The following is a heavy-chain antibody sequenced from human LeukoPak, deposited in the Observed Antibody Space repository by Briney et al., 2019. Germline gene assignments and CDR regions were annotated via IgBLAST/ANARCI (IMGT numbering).Heavy chain of an antibody. Sequence: GASVKVSCKASGGTFSSYAISWVRQAPGQGLEWMGGIIPIFGTANYAQKFQGRVTITTDESTSTAYMELSSLRSEDTAVYYCASGLVDRYSSSWYGGWGQGTLVTVSS. V-gene: IGHV1-69*05. CDR3: ASGLVDRYSSSWYGG. CDR2: IIPIFGTA. J-gene: IGHJ4*02. CDR1: GGTFSSYA. D-gene: IGHD6-13*01.